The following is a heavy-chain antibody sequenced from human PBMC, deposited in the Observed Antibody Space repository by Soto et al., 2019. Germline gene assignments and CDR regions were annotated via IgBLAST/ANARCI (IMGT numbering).Heavy chain of an antibody. D-gene: IGHD2-2*01. Sequence: ASVKVSCKASGYTFTSYYMHWVRQAPGQGLEWMGIINPSGGSTSYAQKFQGRVTMTRDTSTSTVYMELSSLRSEDTAVYYCATTVPAAADFDYWGQGALVTVSS. J-gene: IGHJ4*02. CDR3: ATTVPAAADFDY. CDR1: GYTFTSYY. CDR2: INPSGGST. V-gene: IGHV1-46*01.